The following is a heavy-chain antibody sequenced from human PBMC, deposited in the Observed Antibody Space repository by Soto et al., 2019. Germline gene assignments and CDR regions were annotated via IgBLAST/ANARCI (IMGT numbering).Heavy chain of an antibody. Sequence: EVRLVESGGSLVEPGGSLRISCAASGFTLSNAWINWVSQAPGKGLEWVGGIGSKTSGGTTDFAEPVKGRFAISRDDSKDMVYLQMNSLRTEDTDVYYCITDVHFTGVLVRFDFWGYGTLVTVSS. CDR3: ITDVHFTGVLVRFDF. V-gene: IGHV3-15*07. CDR2: IGSKTSGGTT. CDR1: GFTLSNAW. D-gene: IGHD2-8*02. J-gene: IGHJ4*01.